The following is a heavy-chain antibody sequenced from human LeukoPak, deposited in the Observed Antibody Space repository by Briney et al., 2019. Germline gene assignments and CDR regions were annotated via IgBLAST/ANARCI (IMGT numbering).Heavy chain of an antibody. Sequence: PGVSLRLSCAVSGFPFSFYEMNWVRQAPGKGLEWVSNIGASGTTRYYADSVKGRFSISRDNAKSSLYLQMNSLRVEDTAVYYCALLAVASDFDYWGQGALVTVSS. CDR2: IGASGTTR. V-gene: IGHV3-48*03. CDR3: ALLAVASDFDY. D-gene: IGHD6-19*01. CDR1: GFPFSFYE. J-gene: IGHJ4*02.